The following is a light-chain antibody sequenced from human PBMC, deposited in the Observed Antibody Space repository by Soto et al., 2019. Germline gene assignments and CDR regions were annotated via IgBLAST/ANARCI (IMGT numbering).Light chain of an antibody. Sequence: IQLTQSPSFLSASIGDRVTITCRASQGISTYLAWYQQKPGKAPKNLIYGASTLQSGVPSRFSGGGSGTEFTLTISSLRPEDFATYYCQELNSYPRTFGQGTKVEVK. CDR1: QGISTY. CDR3: QELNSYPRT. J-gene: IGKJ1*01. V-gene: IGKV1-9*01. CDR2: GAS.